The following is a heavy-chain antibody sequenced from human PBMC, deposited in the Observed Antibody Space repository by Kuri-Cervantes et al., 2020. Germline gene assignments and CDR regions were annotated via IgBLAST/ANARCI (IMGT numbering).Heavy chain of an antibody. J-gene: IGHJ5*02. Sequence: GESLKISCAASGFTFSSYAMSWVRQAPGKGLEWVAVISYDGSNKYYADSVKGRFTISRDNSKHTMYLQMNSLRAEDTAVYYCARLYEGWFDPWGQGALVTVSS. CDR2: ISYDGSNK. D-gene: IGHD3-3*01. CDR1: GFTFSSYA. CDR3: ARLYEGWFDP. V-gene: IGHV3-30*01.